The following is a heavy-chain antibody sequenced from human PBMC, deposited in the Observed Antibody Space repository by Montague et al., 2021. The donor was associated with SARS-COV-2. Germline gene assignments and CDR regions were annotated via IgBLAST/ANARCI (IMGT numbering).Heavy chain of an antibody. D-gene: IGHD3-10*01. J-gene: IGHJ5*02. CDR1: GGSIISHY. V-gene: IGHV4-59*11. CDR3: ARATSVRGAVNWFDP. Sequence: SETLSLTCAASGGSIISHYWSFIRQPPGKGLEWIAYINYSGGTNXNSSLKSRVTISVDTSKNHFSLQLRSVTPAATAVYFCARATSVRGAVNWFDPWGQGTLVTVSS. CDR2: INYSGGT.